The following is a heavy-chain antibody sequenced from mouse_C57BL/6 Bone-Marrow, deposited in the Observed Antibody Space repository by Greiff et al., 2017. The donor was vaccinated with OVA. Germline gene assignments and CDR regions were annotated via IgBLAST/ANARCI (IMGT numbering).Heavy chain of an antibody. CDR3: VRGGLRAMDY. J-gene: IGHJ4*01. Sequence: EVKVVESGGGLVQPKGSLKLSCAASGFSFNTYAMNWVRQAPGKGLEWVARIRSKSNNYATYYADSVKDRFTISRDDSESMLYLQMNNVKTEDTAMYYCVRGGLRAMDYWGQGTSVTVSS. CDR1: GFSFNTYA. D-gene: IGHD2-4*01. CDR2: IRSKSNNYAT. V-gene: IGHV10-1*01.